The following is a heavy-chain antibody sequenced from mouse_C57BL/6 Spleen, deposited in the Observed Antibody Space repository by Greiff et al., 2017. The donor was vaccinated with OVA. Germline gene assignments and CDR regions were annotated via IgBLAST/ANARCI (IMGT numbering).Heavy chain of an antibody. V-gene: IGHV1-52*01. CDR1: GYTFTSYW. D-gene: IGHD4-1*01. CDR2: IDPSDSET. J-gene: IGHJ2*01. CDR3: ARGGGGNWEGY. Sequence: QVQLQQPGAELVRPGSSVKLSCKASGYTFTSYWMHWVKQRPIQGLEWIGNIDPSDSETHYNQKFKDKATLTVDKSSSTAYMQLSCLTPEDSAVYDCARGGGGNWEGYWGQGTTLTVSS.